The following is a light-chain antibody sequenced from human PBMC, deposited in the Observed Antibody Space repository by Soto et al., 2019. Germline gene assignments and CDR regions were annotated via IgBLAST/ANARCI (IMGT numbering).Light chain of an antibody. CDR1: QSLVYTSDGNIY. CDR2: KVS. V-gene: IGKV2-30*01. Sequence: DVVMTQSPLSLPVTPGQPASISCRSSQSLVYTSDGNIYLNWFQQRPGQSPRRLIYKVSDRDSGVPDRFSGSGSGTDFTLKISRVEAEDVGLYYCMQATHWPYTFGQGTKLEIK. J-gene: IGKJ2*01. CDR3: MQATHWPYT.